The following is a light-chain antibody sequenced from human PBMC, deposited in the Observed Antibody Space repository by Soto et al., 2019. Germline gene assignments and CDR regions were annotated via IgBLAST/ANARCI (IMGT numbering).Light chain of an antibody. J-gene: IGKJ2*01. Sequence: EIVMTQSPATLSVSPGERATLSCRASQSVSSNLAWYQQKPGQAPRLLIYAASTKATGIPARFSGSGSGTEFTLTISTLPSEDFAVYYCQQYNNWPPTFGQGTKLEIK. CDR1: QSVSSN. V-gene: IGKV3-15*01. CDR2: AAS. CDR3: QQYNNWPPT.